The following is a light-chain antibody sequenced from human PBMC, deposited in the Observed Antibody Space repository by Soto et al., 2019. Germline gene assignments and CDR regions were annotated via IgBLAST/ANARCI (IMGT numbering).Light chain of an antibody. CDR2: NND. Sequence: QSVLTQPPSASGTPGQRVTISCSGSFSNVGSTSVNWYQQQFPVAAPKLLIYNNDQRPSGVPDRFSGSRSGTSASLAISGLQSEDEDDYYCASWDDSLNTLVFGGGTKVTVL. CDR1: FSNVGSTS. J-gene: IGLJ2*01. CDR3: ASWDDSLNTLV. V-gene: IGLV1-44*01.